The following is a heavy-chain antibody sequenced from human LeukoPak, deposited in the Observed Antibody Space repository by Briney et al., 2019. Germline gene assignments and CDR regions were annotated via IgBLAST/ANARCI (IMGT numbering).Heavy chain of an antibody. J-gene: IGHJ4*02. CDR2: ISAYNGNT. Sequence: GASVKVSCKASGYMFTSYGISWVRQAPGQGLEWMGWISAYNGNTNYAQKLQGRVTMTTDTSTSTAYMELRSLRSDDTAVYYCARDWNGDYWGRTYYFDYWGQGTLVTVSS. CDR3: ARDWNGDYWGRTYYFDY. V-gene: IGHV1-18*01. D-gene: IGHD4-17*01. CDR1: GYMFTSYG.